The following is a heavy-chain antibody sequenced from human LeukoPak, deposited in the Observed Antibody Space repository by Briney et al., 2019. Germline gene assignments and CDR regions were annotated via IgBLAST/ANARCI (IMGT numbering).Heavy chain of an antibody. Sequence: SETLSLTCAVYGGSFSGYYWSWIRQPPGKGLEWIGEINHSGSTNYNPSLKSRVTISVDTSKNQFSLKLSSVTAADTAVYCCASRGDYYDSSGYPLTHATFDYWGQGTLVTVSS. CDR2: INHSGST. CDR3: ASRGDYYDSSGYPLTHATFDY. V-gene: IGHV4-34*01. J-gene: IGHJ4*02. D-gene: IGHD3-22*01. CDR1: GGSFSGYY.